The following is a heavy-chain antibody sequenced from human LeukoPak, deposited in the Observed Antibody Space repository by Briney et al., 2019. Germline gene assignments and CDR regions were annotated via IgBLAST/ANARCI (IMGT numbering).Heavy chain of an antibody. J-gene: IGHJ6*03. V-gene: IGHV3-7*01. CDR3: ARAYYYYYMDV. Sequence: PGGSLRLSCAASGFTFSSYWMSWVRQAPGKGLEWVANIKQDGSGKYYVDSVKGRFTISRDNAKNSLYLQMNSLRAEDTAVYYCARAYYYYYMDVWGKGTTVTVSS. CDR2: IKQDGSGK. CDR1: GFTFSSYW.